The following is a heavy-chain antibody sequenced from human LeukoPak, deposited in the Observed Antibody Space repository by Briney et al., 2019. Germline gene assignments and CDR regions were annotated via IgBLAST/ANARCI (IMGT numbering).Heavy chain of an antibody. CDR1: GFTFSSYS. CDR2: ISSSSSTI. D-gene: IGHD2-21*02. CDR3: ANRRTADY. Sequence: GSLRLSCAASGFTFSSYSMNWVRQAPGKGLEWVSYISSSSSTIYYADSVKGRFTISRDNAKNSLYLQMNSLRAEDTAVYYCANRRTADYWGQGTLVTVSS. V-gene: IGHV3-48*01. J-gene: IGHJ4*02.